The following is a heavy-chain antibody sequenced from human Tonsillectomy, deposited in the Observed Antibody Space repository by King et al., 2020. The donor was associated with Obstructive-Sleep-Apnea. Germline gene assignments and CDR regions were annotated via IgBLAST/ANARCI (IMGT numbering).Heavy chain of an antibody. D-gene: IGHD2-15*01. V-gene: IGHV1-2*02. Sequence: VQLVESGAEVKKPGASVKVSCKASGYTFTDSYMHWVRQAPGQGLEWMGWINADSGVTNYAQKFQGRVTMTRDTSISTAYMELSRLRSDDTAAYFCAXXDXXXGXXXXXMXXGXXGQGTLVXVX. J-gene: IGHJ4*02. CDR3: AXXDXXXGXXXXXMXXGX. CDR1: GYTFTDSY. CDR2: INADSGVT.